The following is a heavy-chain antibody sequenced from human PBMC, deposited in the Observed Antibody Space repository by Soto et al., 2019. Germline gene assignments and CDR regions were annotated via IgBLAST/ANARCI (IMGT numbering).Heavy chain of an antibody. V-gene: IGHV5-10-1*01. D-gene: IGHD2-2*02. Sequence: ESLKISCQGSGYSFTSYWIGWVRQRPGKGLEWMGRINPSDSYTTYSPSFQGHVTISTDKSFSTAYLQWSGLKASDTAMYYCARLGYCTGNSCYNFDSWGQGTLVTVSS. CDR2: INPSDSYT. CDR3: ARLGYCTGNSCYNFDS. CDR1: GYSFTSYW. J-gene: IGHJ4*02.